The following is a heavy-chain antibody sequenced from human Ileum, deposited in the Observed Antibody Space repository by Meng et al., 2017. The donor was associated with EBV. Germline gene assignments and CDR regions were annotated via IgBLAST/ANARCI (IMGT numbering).Heavy chain of an antibody. CDR2: TSHSGST. Sequence: QGQPQGARPGLVMPSETLSLTCAVSGGSISRSDWWSWVRQPPGKGLEWIGETSHSGSTNYSPSLKSRVTISLDKSKNQLSLKLNSVTAADTAVYYCASSDYYRSDYWGQGTLVTVSS. CDR3: ASSDYYRSDY. D-gene: IGHD3-22*01. CDR1: GGSISRSDW. J-gene: IGHJ4*02. V-gene: IGHV4-4*02.